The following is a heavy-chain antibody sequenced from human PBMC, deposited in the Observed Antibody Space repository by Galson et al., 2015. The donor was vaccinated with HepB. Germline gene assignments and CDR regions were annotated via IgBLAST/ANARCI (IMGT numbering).Heavy chain of an antibody. J-gene: IGHJ4*02. CDR1: GFTFSSYS. V-gene: IGHV3-48*01. Sequence: SLRLSCAASGFTFSSYSMNWVRQAPGKGLEWVSYISSSSSTIYYADSVKGRFTISRDNAKNSLYLQMNSLRAEDTAVYYCARLGYYDSSGSEYLDYWGQGTLVTVSS. D-gene: IGHD3-22*01. CDR2: ISSSSSTI. CDR3: ARLGYYDSSGSEYLDY.